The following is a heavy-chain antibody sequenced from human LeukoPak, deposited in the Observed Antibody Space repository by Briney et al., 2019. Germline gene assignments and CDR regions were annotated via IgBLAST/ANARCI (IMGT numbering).Heavy chain of an antibody. D-gene: IGHD6-13*01. V-gene: IGHV4-39*07. CDR2: IYYSGST. CDR3: ARDVLAAPGTFDY. Sequence: TSETLSLTCTVSGGSISSSSYYWGWIRQPPGKGLEWIGSIYYSGSTNYNPSLKSRVTISLDTSKNQFSLKLSSVTAADTAVYYCARDVLAAPGTFDYWGQGALVTVSS. CDR1: GGSISSSSYY. J-gene: IGHJ4*02.